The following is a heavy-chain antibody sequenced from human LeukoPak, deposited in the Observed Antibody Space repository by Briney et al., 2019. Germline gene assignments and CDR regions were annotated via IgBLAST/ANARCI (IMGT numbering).Heavy chain of an antibody. V-gene: IGHV1-58*01. Sequence: SVKVSCKAFGFTFTSSAVQWVRQARGQRLEWIGWIVVGSGNTNYAQKFQERVTITRDMSTSTAYMELSSLRSEDTAVYYCAAAVVPAAVYYYYGMDVWGKGTTVTVSS. CDR2: IVVGSGNT. CDR3: AAAVVPAAVYYYYGMDV. J-gene: IGHJ6*04. D-gene: IGHD2-2*01. CDR1: GFTFTSSA.